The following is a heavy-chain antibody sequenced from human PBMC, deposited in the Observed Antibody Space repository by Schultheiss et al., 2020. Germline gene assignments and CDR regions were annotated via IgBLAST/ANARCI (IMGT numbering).Heavy chain of an antibody. J-gene: IGHJ4*02. CDR2: ISGSGSTI. D-gene: IGHD2-15*01. CDR1: GFTFDDYT. CDR3: VKSRGGRLDY. Sequence: GGSLRLSCAASGFTFDDYTMHWVRQAPGKGLEWVSAISGSGSTIYYADSVKGRFTISRDNAKNSLYLQMNSLRAEDTAVYYCVKSRGGRLDYWGQGTLVTVSS. V-gene: IGHV3-21*04.